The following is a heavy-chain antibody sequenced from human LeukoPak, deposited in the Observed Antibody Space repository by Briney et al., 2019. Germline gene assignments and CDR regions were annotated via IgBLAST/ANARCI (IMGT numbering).Heavy chain of an antibody. Sequence: GGSLRLSCAASGFTFSSYGMHWVRQAPGKGLEWVAFIRYDGSNKYYADSVKGRFTISRDNSKNTLYLQMNSLRAEDTAVYYCAKDLSMVVPGSWFDPWGQGTLVTVSS. CDR2: IRYDGSNK. J-gene: IGHJ5*02. D-gene: IGHD2-15*01. CDR1: GFTFSSYG. CDR3: AKDLSMVVPGSWFDP. V-gene: IGHV3-30*02.